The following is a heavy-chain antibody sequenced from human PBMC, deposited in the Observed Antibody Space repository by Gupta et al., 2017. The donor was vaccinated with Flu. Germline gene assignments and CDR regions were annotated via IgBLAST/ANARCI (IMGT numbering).Heavy chain of an antibody. J-gene: IGHJ4*02. CDR3: ARKKNTYYYDSSGSIDY. CDR1: GGSISSGGYY. Sequence: QVQLQESGPGLVKPSQTLSLTCTVSGGSISSGGYYWSWIRQHPGKGLEWIGYIYYSGSTYYNPSLKSRVTISVDTSKNQFSLKLSSVTAADTAVYYCARKKNTYYYDSSGSIDYWGQGTLVTVSS. CDR2: IYYSGST. V-gene: IGHV4-31*03. D-gene: IGHD3-22*01.